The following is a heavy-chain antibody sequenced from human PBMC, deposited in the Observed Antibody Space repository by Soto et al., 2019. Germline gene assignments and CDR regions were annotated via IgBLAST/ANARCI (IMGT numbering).Heavy chain of an antibody. CDR3: GRGSRWGTAWFDP. CDR1: GFTFSSYS. D-gene: IGHD3-16*01. CDR2: ISSSSTI. V-gene: IGHV3-48*02. J-gene: IGHJ5*02. Sequence: EVQLVESGGGLVQPGGSLRLSCAASGFTFSSYSMNWVRQAPGKGLEWVSYISSSSTIYYADSVKGRLTIFRDNDKNSLFLQMNRLRDGGTAVYYCGRGSRWGTAWFDPWGQGTLVTVSS.